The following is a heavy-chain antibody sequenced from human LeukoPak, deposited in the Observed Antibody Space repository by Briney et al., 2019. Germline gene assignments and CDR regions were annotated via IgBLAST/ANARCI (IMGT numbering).Heavy chain of an antibody. J-gene: IGHJ6*02. V-gene: IGHV3-48*04. CDR1: GFTFSSYA. CDR3: APAAITAYYGMDV. Sequence: GGSLRLSCAASGFTFSSYAMSWVRQAPGKGLEWVSYISSSGSTIYYADSVKGRFTISRDNAKNSLYLQMNSLRAEDTAVYYCAPAAITAYYGMDVWGQGTTVTVSS. D-gene: IGHD2-2*01. CDR2: ISSSGSTI.